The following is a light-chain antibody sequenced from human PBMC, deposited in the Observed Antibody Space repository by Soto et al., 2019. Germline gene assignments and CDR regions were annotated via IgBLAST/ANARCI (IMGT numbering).Light chain of an antibody. CDR1: QRVSSSY. Sequence: EIVLTQSPGTLSLSPGEIATLSCSASQRVSSSYLAWYQQKPGQAARLLIYRASTMATGIPDRFSGSGSGTDFTLTISRLEPEDFAVYFCQRYGSSPPFTFGQGTKVEI. CDR3: QRYGSSPPFT. CDR2: RAS. V-gene: IGKV3-20*01. J-gene: IGKJ2*01.